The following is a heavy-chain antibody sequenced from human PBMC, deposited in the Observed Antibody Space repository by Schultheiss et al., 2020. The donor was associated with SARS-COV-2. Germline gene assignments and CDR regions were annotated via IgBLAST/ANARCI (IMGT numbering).Heavy chain of an antibody. CDR3: VRETTGIVRSRYYSYMDV. D-gene: IGHD1-1*01. Sequence: GGSLRLSCGASGFTFSAHYMNWVRQAPGEGLEWVSVIYSGGSTYYADSVKGRFTISRDNSKNTLCLQMNSLRAEDTAVYYCVRETTGIVRSRYYSYMDVWGKGTTVTVSS. J-gene: IGHJ6*03. CDR1: GFTFSAHY. CDR2: IYSGGST. V-gene: IGHV3-66*01.